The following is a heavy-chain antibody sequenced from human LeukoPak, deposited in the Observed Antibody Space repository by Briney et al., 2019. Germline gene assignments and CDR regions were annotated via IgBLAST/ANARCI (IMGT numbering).Heavy chain of an antibody. J-gene: IGHJ4*02. V-gene: IGHV4-59*12. CDR1: GGSISSYY. Sequence: PSETLSLTCTVSGGSISSYYWSWIRQPPGKGLEWIGYIYYSGSTYYNPSLKSRVTISVDTSKNQFSLKLSSVTAADTAVYYCARDGVDTAMVFWGQGTLVTVSS. CDR2: IYYSGST. D-gene: IGHD5-18*01. CDR3: ARDGVDTAMVF.